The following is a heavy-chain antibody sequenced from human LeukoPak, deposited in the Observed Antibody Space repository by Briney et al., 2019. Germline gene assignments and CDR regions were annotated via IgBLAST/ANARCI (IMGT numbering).Heavy chain of an antibody. J-gene: IGHJ4*02. CDR3: ARDFAGDRDY. V-gene: IGHV3-74*01. Sequence: GGSLRLSCAASGFIFRNYWMHWVRQAPGKGLVWVARINPNGITTTYTDSVKGRFTISRDNAKNTLYLQMNSLRVEDTAVYYCARDFAGDRDYWGQGTLVTASS. D-gene: IGHD4-17*01. CDR2: INPNGITT. CDR1: GFIFRNYW.